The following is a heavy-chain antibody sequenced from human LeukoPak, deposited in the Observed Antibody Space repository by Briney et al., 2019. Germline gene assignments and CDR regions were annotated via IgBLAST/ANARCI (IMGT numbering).Heavy chain of an antibody. CDR2: INPSGGST. Sequence: ASVKVSCMASGYTFTSYYMHWVRQAPGQGLEWMGIINPSGGSTSYAQKFQGRVTMTRDTSTSTVYMELSSLRSEDTAVYYCATEIVVVVAATGWPRDYYFDYWGQGTLVTVSS. V-gene: IGHV1-46*01. CDR3: ATEIVVVVAATGWPRDYYFDY. CDR1: GYTFTSYY. J-gene: IGHJ4*02. D-gene: IGHD2-15*01.